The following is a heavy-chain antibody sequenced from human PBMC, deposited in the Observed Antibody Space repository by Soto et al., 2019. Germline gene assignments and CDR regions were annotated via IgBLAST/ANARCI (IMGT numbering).Heavy chain of an antibody. CDR2: ISSSGSTI. D-gene: IGHD3-3*01. CDR1: GFTFSDYY. J-gene: IGHJ3*02. Sequence: GGSPRLSCAASGFTFSDYYMSWIRQAPGKGLEWVSYISSSGSTIYYADSVKGRFTISRDNAKNSLYLQMNSLRAEDTAVYYCARDVYYDFWSGYYAHDAFDIWGQGTMVTVSS. CDR3: ARDVYYDFWSGYYAHDAFDI. V-gene: IGHV3-11*01.